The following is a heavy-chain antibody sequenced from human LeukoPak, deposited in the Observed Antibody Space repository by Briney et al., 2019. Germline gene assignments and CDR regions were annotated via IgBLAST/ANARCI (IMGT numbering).Heavy chain of an antibody. J-gene: IGHJ4*02. V-gene: IGHV1-2*06. Sequence: ASVKVSCKASGYTFTGYFMHWVRQAPGQGLEWMGRINPNSGDTNYAQNFQGRVTMTRDTSISTAYMELSRLRSDDTAVSYCARDLSSTSNWELDYWGQGTLVTVSS. CDR2: INPNSGDT. D-gene: IGHD7-27*01. CDR1: GYTFTGYF. CDR3: ARDLSSTSNWELDY.